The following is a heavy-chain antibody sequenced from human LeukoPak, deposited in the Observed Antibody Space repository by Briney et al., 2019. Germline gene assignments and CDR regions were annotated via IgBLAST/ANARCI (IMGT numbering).Heavy chain of an antibody. Sequence: SETLSLTCTVSGYSISSGYYWGWIRQPPGKGLEWIGSIYHSGSTYYNPSLKSRVAISVDTSKNQFSLKLSSVTAADTAVYSCARSPVQCSSSTCFGFYFDYWGQGILVIASS. J-gene: IGHJ4*02. V-gene: IGHV4-38-2*02. CDR3: ARSPVQCSSSTCFGFYFDY. CDR1: GYSISSGYY. D-gene: IGHD2-2*01. CDR2: IYHSGST.